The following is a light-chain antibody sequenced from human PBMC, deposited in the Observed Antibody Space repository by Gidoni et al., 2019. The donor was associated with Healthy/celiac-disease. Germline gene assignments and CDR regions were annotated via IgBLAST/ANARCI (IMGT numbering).Light chain of an antibody. CDR3: QQYNNWPRT. Sequence: EIVIPQSPATLSVSPGERATLSCRAIQSVNSNLAWYQQKPGQAPRLLIYGASTRATGIPARFSGSGSGTEFTLTISSLQSEDFAVYYCQQYNNWPRTFGQGTKVEIK. J-gene: IGKJ1*01. V-gene: IGKV3-15*01. CDR2: GAS. CDR1: QSVNSN.